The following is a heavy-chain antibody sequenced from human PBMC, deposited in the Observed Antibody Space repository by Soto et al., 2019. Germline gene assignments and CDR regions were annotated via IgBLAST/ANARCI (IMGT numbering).Heavy chain of an antibody. CDR3: VRDRDSDTWPSRDV. J-gene: IGHJ6*02. V-gene: IGHV1-18*01. Sequence: QVHLVQSGAELKKPGASVRVSSKASGYSFTRNGISWVRQAPGQGLEWMGWISAKNGDTNYAQKFQGRVIMTTDTSTSTAYMELRSLRSDDTAVHYCVRDRDSDTWPSRDVWGQGTTVTVSS. CDR1: GYSFTRNG. CDR2: ISAKNGDT. D-gene: IGHD1-26*01.